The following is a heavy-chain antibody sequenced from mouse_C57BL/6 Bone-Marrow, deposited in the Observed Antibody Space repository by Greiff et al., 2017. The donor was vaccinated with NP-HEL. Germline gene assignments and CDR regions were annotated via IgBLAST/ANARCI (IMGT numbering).Heavy chain of an antibody. Sequence: VQLQQSGPELVKPGASVKISCKASGYTFTDYYMNWVKQSHGKSLEWIGDINPNNGGTSYNQKFKGKATLTVDTSSSTAYMELRSLTSEDSAVYYCARASYHWYFDVWGTGTTVTVSS. V-gene: IGHV1-26*01. CDR3: ARASYHWYFDV. D-gene: IGHD1-1*01. CDR2: INPNNGGT. J-gene: IGHJ1*03. CDR1: GYTFTDYY.